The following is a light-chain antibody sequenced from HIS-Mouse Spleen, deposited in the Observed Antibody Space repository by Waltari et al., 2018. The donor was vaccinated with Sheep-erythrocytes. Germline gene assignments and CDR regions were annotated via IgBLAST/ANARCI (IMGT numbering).Light chain of an antibody. J-gene: IGLJ3*02. CDR3: QAWDSSSDHPV. CDR1: SLRSYY. V-gene: IGLV3-19*01. CDR2: GKN. Sequence: SSELTQDPAVSVALGQTVRITCQGDSLRSYYASWFQQKPGQAPVLVIYGKNNRPSGIPDRFSGSNSGNTATLTISGTQAMDEADYYCQAWDSSSDHPVFGGGTKLTVL.